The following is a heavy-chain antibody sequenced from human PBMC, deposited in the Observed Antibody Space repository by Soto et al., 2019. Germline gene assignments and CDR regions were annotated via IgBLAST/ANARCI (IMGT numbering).Heavy chain of an antibody. D-gene: IGHD3-10*01. CDR3: ARTNGAGSYYNH. Sequence: PGGFLKISFKPFGKSFTNTWFPWLAKMPGKGLEWMGIIYPGDSDPRYSPSFQGQVTISADNSISTAYLQWSSLRASDTAIYYCARTNGAGSYYNHWGQGTLVTVSS. CDR1: GKSFTNTW. V-gene: IGHV5-51*01. CDR2: IYPGDSDP. J-gene: IGHJ5*02.